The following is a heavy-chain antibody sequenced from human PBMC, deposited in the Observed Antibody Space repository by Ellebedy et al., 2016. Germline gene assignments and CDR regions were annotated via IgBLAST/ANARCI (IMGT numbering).Heavy chain of an antibody. Sequence: SVKVSCXASGGTFSSYAISWVRQAPGQGLEWMGGIIPIFGTANYAQKFQGRVTITADKSTSTAYMELSSLRSEDTAVYYCARGRSRITIFGVVIIGFDYWGQGTLVTVSS. CDR3: ARGRSRITIFGVVIIGFDY. CDR2: IIPIFGTA. V-gene: IGHV1-69*06. CDR1: GGTFSSYA. D-gene: IGHD3-3*01. J-gene: IGHJ4*02.